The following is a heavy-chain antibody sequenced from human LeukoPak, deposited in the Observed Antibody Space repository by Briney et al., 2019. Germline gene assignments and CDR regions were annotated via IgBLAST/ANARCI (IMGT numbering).Heavy chain of an antibody. Sequence: PSETLSLTCTVSSGSITSYYWSWIRQPPGKGLEYIGHIYYTGTTDYNPSLKSRVTMSVDTSKSQFSLRLISVTASDTAVYYCARDPPAYCGGDCYSPYSGMDVWGQGTTVTVSS. D-gene: IGHD2-21*02. CDR2: IYYTGTT. J-gene: IGHJ6*02. CDR3: ARDPPAYCGGDCYSPYSGMDV. V-gene: IGHV4-59*01. CDR1: SGSITSYY.